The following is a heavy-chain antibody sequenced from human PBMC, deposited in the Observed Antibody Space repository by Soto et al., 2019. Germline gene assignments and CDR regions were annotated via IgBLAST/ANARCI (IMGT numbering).Heavy chain of an antibody. CDR1: GFTFSSYW. J-gene: IGHJ6*03. D-gene: IGHD5-12*01. V-gene: IGHV3-7*01. CDR2: IKQDGSEK. CDR3: ARDHFQRYSGYDKEGPYYYYYMDV. Sequence: GGSLRLSCAASGFTFSSYWMSWVRQAPGKGLEWVANIKQDGSEKYYVDSVKGRFTISRDNAKNSLYLQMNSLRAEDTAVYYCARDHFQRYSGYDKEGPYYYYYMDVWGKGTTVTVSS.